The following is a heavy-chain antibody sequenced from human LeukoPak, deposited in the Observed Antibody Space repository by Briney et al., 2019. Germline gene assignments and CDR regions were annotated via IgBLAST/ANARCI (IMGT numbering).Heavy chain of an antibody. CDR1: GFTVSSNY. D-gene: IGHD2/OR15-2a*01. Sequence: PGGSLRLSCAASGFTVSSNYMSWVRQAPGKGLEWVSFISHGGGTTYYADSVKGRFTISTDNSKSTLYLQMNSLRVEDTAVYYCAKEPGPTFPHYFDYWGQGTLVPVSS. J-gene: IGHJ4*02. V-gene: IGHV3-23*01. CDR3: AKEPGPTFPHYFDY. CDR2: ISHGGGTT.